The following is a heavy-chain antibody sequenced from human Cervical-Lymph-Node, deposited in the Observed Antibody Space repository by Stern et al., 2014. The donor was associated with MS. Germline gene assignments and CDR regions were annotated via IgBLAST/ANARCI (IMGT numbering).Heavy chain of an antibody. D-gene: IGHD3-9*01. Sequence: MQLVESGADVKKPGASVKVSCKASSYTFSSYGIAWVRQAPGQGLEWMGWVSGDDGDTNYAPKLQGRVTLTTDPSTRTAYMEIRSLRFDDTAVYYCARAYFDSYGLDVWGQGTTVTVSS. CDR2: VSGDDGDT. CDR3: ARAYFDSYGLDV. V-gene: IGHV1-18*04. J-gene: IGHJ6*02. CDR1: SYTFSSYG.